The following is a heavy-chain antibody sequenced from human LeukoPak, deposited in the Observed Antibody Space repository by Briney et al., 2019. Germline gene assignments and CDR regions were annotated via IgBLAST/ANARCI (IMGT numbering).Heavy chain of an antibody. Sequence: ASVKVSCKASGYTFTSYGISWVRQAPGQGLEWMGWISAYNGNTNYAQKFQGRVTMTRDTSISTAYMELSRLRSDDTAVYYCASSETIVAHFDYWGQGTLVTVSS. J-gene: IGHJ4*02. CDR3: ASSETIVAHFDY. V-gene: IGHV1-18*01. CDR1: GYTFTSYG. CDR2: ISAYNGNT. D-gene: IGHD5-12*01.